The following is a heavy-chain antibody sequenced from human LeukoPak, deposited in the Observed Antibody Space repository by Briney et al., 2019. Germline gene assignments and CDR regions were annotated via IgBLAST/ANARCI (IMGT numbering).Heavy chain of an antibody. Sequence: SETLSLTCTVSGGSISSYHWSWIRQPPGKGLEWLGYIYYSGNTNYNPSLKSRVTISVDTSKNQFYLKLNSVTAADTGVYFCARHISDVYFYENSGYYGFDFWGQGTLVTVSS. CDR3: ARHISDVYFYENSGYYGFDF. J-gene: IGHJ4*02. V-gene: IGHV4-59*08. CDR2: IYYSGNT. CDR1: GGSISSYH. D-gene: IGHD3-22*01.